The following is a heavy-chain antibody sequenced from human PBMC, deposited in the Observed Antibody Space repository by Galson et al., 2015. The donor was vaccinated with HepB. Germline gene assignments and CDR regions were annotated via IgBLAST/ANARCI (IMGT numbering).Heavy chain of an antibody. CDR1: GFTFSNAW. Sequence: SLRLSCAASGFTFSNAWMSWVRQAPGKGLEWVGRIKSKTDGGTTDYAAPVKGRFTISRDDSKNTLYLQMNSLKTEDTAVYYCTTDPDIVATKNWGQGTLVTVSS. CDR2: IKSKTDGGTT. D-gene: IGHD5-12*01. J-gene: IGHJ4*02. CDR3: TTDPDIVATKN. V-gene: IGHV3-15*01.